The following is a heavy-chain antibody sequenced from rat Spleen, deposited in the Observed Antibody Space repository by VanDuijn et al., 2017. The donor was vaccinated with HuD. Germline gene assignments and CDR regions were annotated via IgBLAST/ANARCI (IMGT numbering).Heavy chain of an antibody. V-gene: IGHV5-29*01. CDR2: ISDSGSRT. Sequence: EVQLVDSGGGLVQPGRSLKLSCAASGFTFSNYGMAWVRQAPGKGLEWVASISDSGSRTYYPDSVKGRFTISRDNAKSTLYLQIDSLRSEDTATYFCTRENYYSADYWGQGVMVTVSS. CDR1: GFTFSNYG. D-gene: IGHD1-1*01. CDR3: TRENYYSADY. J-gene: IGHJ2*01.